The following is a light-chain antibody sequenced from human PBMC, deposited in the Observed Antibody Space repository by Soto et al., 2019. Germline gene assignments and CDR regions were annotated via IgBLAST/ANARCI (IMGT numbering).Light chain of an antibody. CDR1: QSISSSY. V-gene: IGKV3-20*01. J-gene: IGKJ4*01. Sequence: EIVLTQSPGTLSLSPGERATLSCRASQSISSSYLAWYQQKPGQSPRLLIYGASTRATGIPDRFSGSGSGTDFTLTISRLQPEDLAVYYCQPYGGSPPHTFGGGTKVEI. CDR2: GAS. CDR3: QPYGGSPPHT.